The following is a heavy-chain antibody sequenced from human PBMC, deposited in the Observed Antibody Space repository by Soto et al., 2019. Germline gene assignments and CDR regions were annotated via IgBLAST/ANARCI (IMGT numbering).Heavy chain of an antibody. CDR3: ARVDHRGYFAILTDY. D-gene: IGHD3-9*01. V-gene: IGHV4-31*03. CDR1: GGSISSSSYY. CDR2: IYDSVNT. Sequence: PSETLSLTCTVSGGSISSSSYYWSWIRQHPGKGLEWIGHIYDSVNTYYSPSLRSRVTISADMSKNQFSLNLRSVTAADTAVYYCARVDHRGYFAILTDYWGQGTLVTVSS. J-gene: IGHJ4*02.